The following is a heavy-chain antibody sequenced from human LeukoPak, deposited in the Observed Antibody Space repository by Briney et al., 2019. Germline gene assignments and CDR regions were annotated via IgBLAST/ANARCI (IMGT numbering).Heavy chain of an antibody. D-gene: IGHD2-2*01. Sequence: PSETLSLTCTVSGGSTSSYYWSWIRQPPGKGLEWIGYIYYSGSTNYNPSLKSRVTISVDTSKNQFSLKLSSVTAADTAVYYCARERPDIVVVPAANYYYYYMDVWGKGTTVTVSS. V-gene: IGHV4-59*01. CDR2: IYYSGST. CDR3: ARERPDIVVVPAANYYYYYMDV. J-gene: IGHJ6*03. CDR1: GGSTSSYY.